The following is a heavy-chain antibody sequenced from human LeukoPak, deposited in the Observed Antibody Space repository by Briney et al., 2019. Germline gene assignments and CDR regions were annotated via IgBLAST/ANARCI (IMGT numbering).Heavy chain of an antibody. CDR2: IKQDGSEK. V-gene: IGHV3-7*01. Sequence: GGSLRLSCAASGFTFSSYWMSWVRQAPGKGLEWVANIKQDGSEKYYVDSVKGRFTISRDNAKNSLYLQMNSLRAEDTAVYYCAREVDSSSWYEDYWGQGTLVTVSS. CDR1: GFTFSSYW. D-gene: IGHD6-13*01. CDR3: AREVDSSSWYEDY. J-gene: IGHJ4*02.